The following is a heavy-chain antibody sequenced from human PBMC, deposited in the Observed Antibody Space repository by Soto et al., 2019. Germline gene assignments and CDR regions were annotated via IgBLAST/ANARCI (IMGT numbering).Heavy chain of an antibody. J-gene: IGHJ1*01. CDR3: ARVQPDRFPTYIDL. CDR2: ISSDGATA. CDR1: GFSFSRYW. Sequence: GGSLRLSCAASGFSFSRYWMYWLRQSPGKGLEWVSRISSDGATASLPDSVEGRFAVSRDDAKSEVFLQMNSLRVDDTGVYFCARVQPDRFPTYIDLWGQGVLVTVS. V-gene: IGHV3-74*01. D-gene: IGHD3-9*01.